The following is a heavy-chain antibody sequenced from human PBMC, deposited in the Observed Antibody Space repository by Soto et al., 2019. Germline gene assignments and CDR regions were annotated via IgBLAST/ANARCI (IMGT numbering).Heavy chain of an antibody. CDR2: MNEDGSTT. CDR3: ARDLSGRADV. J-gene: IGHJ6*02. V-gene: IGHV3-74*01. D-gene: IGHD3-10*01. CDR1: EFTFRSYW. Sequence: EVQLVESGGGLVRPGGSLRLSCVDSEFTFRSYWMHWVRQVPGKGLVWVSRMNEDGSTTDYADSVKGRFTISRDNARNTLYLQMNSLRAEDTAVYYCARDLSGRADVWGQGTTVTVSS.